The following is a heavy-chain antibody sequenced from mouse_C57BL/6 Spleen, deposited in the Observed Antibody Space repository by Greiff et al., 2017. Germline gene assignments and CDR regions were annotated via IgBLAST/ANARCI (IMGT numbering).Heavy chain of an antibody. V-gene: IGHV1-81*01. J-gene: IGHJ3*01. Sequence: VKLQESGAELARPGASVKLSCKASGYTFTSYGISWVKQRTGQGLEWIGEIYPRSGNTYYNEKFKGKATLTADKSSSTAYMELRSLTSEDSAVYFCAREEDGLEAYWGQGTLVTVSA. CDR3: AREEDGLEAY. D-gene: IGHD2-2*01. CDR1: GYTFTSYG. CDR2: IYPRSGNT.